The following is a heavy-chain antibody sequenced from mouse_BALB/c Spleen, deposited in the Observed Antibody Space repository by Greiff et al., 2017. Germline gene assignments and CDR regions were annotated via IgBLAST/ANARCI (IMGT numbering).Heavy chain of an antibody. CDR3: ARSYRYYAMDY. CDR2: IDPANGNT. CDR1: GFNIKDTY. J-gene: IGHJ4*01. V-gene: IGHV14-3*02. Sequence: EVQLKQSGAELVKPGASVKLSCTASGFNIKDTYMHWVKQRPEQGLEWIGRIDPANGNTKYDPKFQGKATITADTSSNTAYLQLSSLTSEDTAVYYCARSYRYYAMDYWGQGTSVTVSS.